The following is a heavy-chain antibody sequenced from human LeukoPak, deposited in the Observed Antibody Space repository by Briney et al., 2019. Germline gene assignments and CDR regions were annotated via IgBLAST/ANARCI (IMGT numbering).Heavy chain of an antibody. J-gene: IGHJ4*02. D-gene: IGHD2-2*01. Sequence: GGSLRLSCAASGFTFSSYAMSWVRQAPGKGLEWVSAISGSGGGTYYADSVKGRFTISRDNSKNTLYLQMNSLRAEDTAVYYFAKAEGYCSSTSCHPDSFWGQGTLVTVSS. CDR2: ISGSGGGT. CDR3: AKAEGYCSSTSCHPDSF. V-gene: IGHV3-23*01. CDR1: GFTFSSYA.